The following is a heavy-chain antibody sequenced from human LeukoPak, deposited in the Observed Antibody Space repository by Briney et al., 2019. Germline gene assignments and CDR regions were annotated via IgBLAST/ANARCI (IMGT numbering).Heavy chain of an antibody. V-gene: IGHV4-61*08. Sequence: SETLSLTCTVSGGSISSGDYYWSWIRQPPGKGLEWIGYIYYSGSTNYNPSLKSRVTISVDTSKNQFSLKLSSVTAADTAVYYCARAVDGYSSSWYKDYYYMDVWGKGTTVTVSS. CDR3: ARAVDGYSSSWYKDYYYMDV. D-gene: IGHD6-13*01. J-gene: IGHJ6*03. CDR2: IYYSGST. CDR1: GGSISSGDYY.